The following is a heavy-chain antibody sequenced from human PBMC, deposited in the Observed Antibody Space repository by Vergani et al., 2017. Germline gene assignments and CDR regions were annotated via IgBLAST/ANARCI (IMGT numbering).Heavy chain of an antibody. CDR1: GFAFGDFG. CDR2: INWNGGTT. D-gene: IGHD5-24*01. J-gene: IGHJ4*02. CDR3: VRREGHNQAPFDN. Sequence: EVQLVESGGGVVRPGGSLRLSCVGSGFAFGDFGMSWVRQVPGKGLVWVAGINWNGGTTIYGDPVTGRFTISRDNAKNSLYLQMNSLRDGDTALYCCVRREGHNQAPFDNWGQGTLVIVSS. V-gene: IGHV3-20*04.